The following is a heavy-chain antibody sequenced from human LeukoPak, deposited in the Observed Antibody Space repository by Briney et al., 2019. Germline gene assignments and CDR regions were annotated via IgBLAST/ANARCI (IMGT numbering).Heavy chain of an antibody. CDR3: ARGISRHYYDSSGYLTLTGYYYYYMDV. Sequence: GASVKVSCKASGYTFTSYGISWVRQAPGQGLEWMGWISAYNGNIKYAQKLQGRVTMTTDTSTSTAYMELRSLRSDGTAVYYCARGISRHYYDSSGYLTLTGYYYYYMDVWGKGTTVTVSS. V-gene: IGHV1-18*01. J-gene: IGHJ6*03. D-gene: IGHD3-22*01. CDR2: ISAYNGNI. CDR1: GYTFTSYG.